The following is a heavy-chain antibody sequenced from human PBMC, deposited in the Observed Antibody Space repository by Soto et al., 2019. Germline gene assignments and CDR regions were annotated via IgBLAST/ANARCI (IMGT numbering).Heavy chain of an antibody. V-gene: IGHV3-30*18. CDR3: AKDTLTSAGLNY. D-gene: IGHD6-13*01. CDR2: ISFDGTNM. Sequence: QVQLVESGGGVVQPGRSLRLSCATSGFTFSSYGMHWVRQAPGKGLEWVTIISFDGTNMHYADSVKGRFTISRDNSKNTLYLQMNRLRAEDTAVYYCAKDTLTSAGLNYWGQGTLVTVSS. J-gene: IGHJ4*02. CDR1: GFTFSSYG.